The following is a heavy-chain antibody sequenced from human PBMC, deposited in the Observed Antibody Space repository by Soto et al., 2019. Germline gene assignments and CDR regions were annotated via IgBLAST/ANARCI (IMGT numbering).Heavy chain of an antibody. J-gene: IGHJ4*02. Sequence: GASVKVSCKASGYTFTSYGISWVRQAPGQGLEWMGWISAYNGNTNYAQKLQGRVTMTTDTSTSTAYMELRSLRSDDTAVYYCARDYWLYYDFWSGYPAFDYWGQGTLVTVSS. CDR2: ISAYNGNT. CDR1: GYTFTSYG. CDR3: ARDYWLYYDFWSGYPAFDY. D-gene: IGHD3-3*01. V-gene: IGHV1-18*01.